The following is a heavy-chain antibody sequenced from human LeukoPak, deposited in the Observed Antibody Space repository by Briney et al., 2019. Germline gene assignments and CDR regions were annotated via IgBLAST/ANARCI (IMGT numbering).Heavy chain of an antibody. D-gene: IGHD3-10*01. CDR2: IYYSGST. Sequence: SETLSLTCTVSGGSISSYYWSWIRQPPGKGLEWIGYIYYSGSTNYNPSLTSRLTISLDTSKNQFSLKLSSVTAADTAVYYCARVLNPWFGEFAFDYWGQGALVIVSS. CDR3: ARVLNPWFGEFAFDY. CDR1: GGSISSYY. V-gene: IGHV4-59*01. J-gene: IGHJ4*02.